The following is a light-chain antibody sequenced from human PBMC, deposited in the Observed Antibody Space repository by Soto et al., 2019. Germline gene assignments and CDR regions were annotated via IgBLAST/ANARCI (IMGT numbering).Light chain of an antibody. V-gene: IGKV3-20*01. J-gene: IGKJ1*01. CDR3: MQALRRGT. CDR1: QSVRNNY. CDR2: VGS. Sequence: TVLTQSPGTPPLPPGQRATLSCRLIQSVRNNYLDWYLQKPGQSPRLLIYVGSNRASGVPDRFSGSGSGTDFTLKISRVEAEDVGVYYCMQALRRGTFGRGTKVDIK.